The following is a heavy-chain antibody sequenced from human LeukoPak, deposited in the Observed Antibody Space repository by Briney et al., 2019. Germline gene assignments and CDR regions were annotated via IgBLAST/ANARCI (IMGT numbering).Heavy chain of an antibody. D-gene: IGHD3-9*01. CDR2: INPNSGGT. J-gene: IGHJ6*02. CDR1: GYTFTGYY. Sequence: ASVKVSCKASGYTFTGYYVHWVRQAPGQGLEWMGWINPNSGGTNYAQKFQGRVTMTRDTSISTAYMELSRLRSDDTAVYYCARGAILTGLFYYYGMDVWGQGTTVTVSS. V-gene: IGHV1-2*02. CDR3: ARGAILTGLFYYYGMDV.